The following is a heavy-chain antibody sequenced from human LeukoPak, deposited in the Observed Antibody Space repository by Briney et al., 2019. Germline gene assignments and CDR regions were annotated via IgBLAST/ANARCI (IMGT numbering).Heavy chain of an antibody. D-gene: IGHD6-6*01. Sequence: QAGGSLILSCAASGFTFSTYAMTWVRQAPGKGLEWVSGINSNGDEIYYADSVRGRFTISRDNSNNALYLQMDSLRAEDTAVYYCANWIGSSSRDYWGQGTLVTVSS. CDR2: INSNGDEI. V-gene: IGHV3-23*01. CDR1: GFTFSTYA. J-gene: IGHJ4*02. CDR3: ANWIGSSSRDY.